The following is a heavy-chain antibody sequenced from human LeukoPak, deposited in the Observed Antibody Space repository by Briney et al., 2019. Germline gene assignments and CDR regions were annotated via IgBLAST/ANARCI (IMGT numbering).Heavy chain of an antibody. V-gene: IGHV1-69*01. CDR1: GGTFSSYA. J-gene: IGHJ4*02. CDR2: IIPNFGTA. CDR3: ARGPGPERSRYCSSTSCPISMDY. D-gene: IGHD2-2*01. Sequence: SVKVSCKASGGTFSSYAISWVRQAPGQGLEWMGGIIPNFGTANYAQKFQGRVTITADESTSTAYMELSSLRSEDTAVYYCARGPGPERSRYCSSTSCPISMDYWGQGTLVTVSS.